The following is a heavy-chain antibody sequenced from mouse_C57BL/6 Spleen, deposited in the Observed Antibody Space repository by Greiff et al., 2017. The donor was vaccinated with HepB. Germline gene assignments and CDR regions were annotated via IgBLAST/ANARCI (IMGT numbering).Heavy chain of an antibody. CDR2: IDPSDSYT. D-gene: IGHD4-1*01. Sequence: QVQLQQSGAELVMPGASVKLSCKASGYTFTSYWMHWVKQRPGQGLEWIGEIDPSDSYTNYNQKFKGKSTLTVDKSSSTAYMQLSSLTSEDSAVYYCARSPSGTGYWYFDVWGTGTTVTVSS. V-gene: IGHV1-69*01. CDR1: GYTFTSYW. J-gene: IGHJ1*03. CDR3: ARSPSGTGYWYFDV.